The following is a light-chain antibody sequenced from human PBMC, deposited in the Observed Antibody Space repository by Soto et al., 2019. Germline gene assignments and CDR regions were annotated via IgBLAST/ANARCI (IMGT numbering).Light chain of an antibody. CDR1: SSDVGYYNY. CDR2: EVS. Sequence: QSALTQPPSASGSPGQSVTISCTGTSSDVGYYNYVSWYQQHPGKAPKLMISEVSKRPSGVPDRFSGSKSGNTASLTVSGLQAEDEADYYCSSYAGDNNLVFGGGTKVTVL. CDR3: SSYAGDNNLV. J-gene: IGLJ2*01. V-gene: IGLV2-8*01.